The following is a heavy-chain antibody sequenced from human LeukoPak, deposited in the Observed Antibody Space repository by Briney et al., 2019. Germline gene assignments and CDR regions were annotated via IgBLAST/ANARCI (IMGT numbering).Heavy chain of an antibody. V-gene: IGHV3-33*01. CDR3: AREENWNYALT. CDR2: IRHDGGDK. CDR1: GFTFSTYT. D-gene: IGHD1-7*01. Sequence: GGSLRLSCAASGFTFSTYTMHWARQAPGKGLEWVALIRHDGGDKFYADSVKGRFTVSRDNSKNTLYLQMSSLRAEDTAVYFCAREENWNYALTWGRGTLVTVSS. J-gene: IGHJ4*02.